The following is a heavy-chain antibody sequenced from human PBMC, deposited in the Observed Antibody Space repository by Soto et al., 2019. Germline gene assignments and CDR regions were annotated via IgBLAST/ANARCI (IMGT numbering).Heavy chain of an antibody. Sequence: SETLSLTCAVSGASISSSNWWSWVRQPPGKGLEWIGQIYHNENTNYNPSLESRVTISVEKSKNQFSLNLSSVTAADTAVYYCSRGSFWYSSIRYSRAPSSSDPRGPGTQVTRSS. CDR3: SRGSFWYSSIRYSRAPSSSDP. J-gene: IGHJ5*02. CDR2: IYHNENT. CDR1: GASISSSNW. V-gene: IGHV4-4*02. D-gene: IGHD6-13*01.